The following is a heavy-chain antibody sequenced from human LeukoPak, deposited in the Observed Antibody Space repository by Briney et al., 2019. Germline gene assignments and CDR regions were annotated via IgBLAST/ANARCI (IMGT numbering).Heavy chain of an antibody. D-gene: IGHD2-21*01. CDR2: ISSSSSYI. CDR3: ARYSEVYYYVDV. V-gene: IGHV3-21*01. J-gene: IGHJ6*03. Sequence: GGSLRLSCAASGFTFSSYSMHWVRQSPGKGLEWVSSISSSSSYIYYTDSLKGRFTISRDDAKKSLYLQMNSLRAEDTAVYFCARYSEVYYYVDVWGTGTTVTVSS. CDR1: GFTFSSYS.